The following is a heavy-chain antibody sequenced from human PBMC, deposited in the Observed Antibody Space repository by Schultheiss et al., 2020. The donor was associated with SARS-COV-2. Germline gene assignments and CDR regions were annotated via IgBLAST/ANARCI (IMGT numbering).Heavy chain of an antibody. D-gene: IGHD2-2*01. CDR2: ISSSGSNI. J-gene: IGHJ3*02. CDR1: GFTFSSYE. V-gene: IGHV3-48*03. CDR3: ARDTRYCSSTSCYGWI. Sequence: GGSLRLSCAASGFTFSSYEMNWVRQAPGKGLEWVSYISSSGSNIYYADSVKGRFTISRDNAKNSLYLQMNSLRAEDTAVYYCARDTRYCSSTSCYGWIWGQGTMVTVSS.